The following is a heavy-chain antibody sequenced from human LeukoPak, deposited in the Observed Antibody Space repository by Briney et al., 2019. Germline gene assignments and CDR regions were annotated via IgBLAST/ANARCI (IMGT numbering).Heavy chain of an antibody. CDR1: GYTFTSYA. Sequence: ASVKVSCTASGYTFTSYAMHWVRQAPGQRLEWMVWINAGNGNTKYSQKFQGRVTITRDTSASTAYMELSSLSSEDTAVYYCARAATLVDTAMVLYWGQGTLVTVSS. V-gene: IGHV1-3*01. J-gene: IGHJ4*02. D-gene: IGHD5-18*01. CDR3: ARAATLVDTAMVLY. CDR2: INAGNGNT.